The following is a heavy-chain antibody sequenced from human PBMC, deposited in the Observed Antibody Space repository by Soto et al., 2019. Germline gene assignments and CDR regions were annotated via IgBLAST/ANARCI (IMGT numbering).Heavy chain of an antibody. CDR2: INHSGST. CDR1: GGSFSGYY. D-gene: IGHD4-17*01. CDR3: VACDYGDYPRY. V-gene: IGHV4-34*01. J-gene: IGHJ4*02. Sequence: QVQVQQWGAGLLKPSETLSLTFAVYGGSFSGYYWSWVRQTQGKGLEWIGEINHSGSTNYTPSLKTRLTISVDTSKNQFSLKLRSVTAADTALYYCVACDYGDYPRYWCQGTLVTVSS.